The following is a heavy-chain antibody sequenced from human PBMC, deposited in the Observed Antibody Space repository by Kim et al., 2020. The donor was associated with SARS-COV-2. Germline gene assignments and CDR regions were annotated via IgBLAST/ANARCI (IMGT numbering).Heavy chain of an antibody. Sequence: SETLSLTCTVSGGSISSGGYYWSWIRQHPGKGLEWIGYIYYSGSTYYNPSLKSRVTISVDTSKNQFSLKLSSVTAADTAVYYCARAMRQYGDYGRYFDYWGQGTLVTVSS. CDR1: GGSISSGGYY. V-gene: IGHV4-31*03. CDR2: IYYSGST. J-gene: IGHJ4*02. CDR3: ARAMRQYGDYGRYFDY. D-gene: IGHD4-17*01.